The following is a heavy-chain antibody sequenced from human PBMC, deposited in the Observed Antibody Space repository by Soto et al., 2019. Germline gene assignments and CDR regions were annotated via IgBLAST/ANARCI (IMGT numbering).Heavy chain of an antibody. CDR3: ARVPAVEMATIDFDY. D-gene: IGHD5-12*01. V-gene: IGHV1-18*01. CDR1: GYTFTSYG. J-gene: IGHJ4*02. CDR2: ISAYNGNT. Sequence: QVQLVQSGAEVKKPGASVKVSCKASGYTFTSYGISWVRQAPGQGLEWMGWISAYNGNTNYAQKLQGRVTMTTDTSTSTAYMELRSLRSDDTAVYSCARVPAVEMATIDFDYWGQGTLVTVSS.